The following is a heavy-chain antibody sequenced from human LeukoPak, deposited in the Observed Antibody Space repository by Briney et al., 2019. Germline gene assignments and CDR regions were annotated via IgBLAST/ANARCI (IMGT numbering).Heavy chain of an antibody. V-gene: IGHV3-21*01. J-gene: IGHJ6*02. D-gene: IGHD4-17*01. CDR3: ARMTVSSRGYYYGMDV. CDR2: ISSSSSYI. CDR1: GFTFSSYN. Sequence: GGSLRLSCAASGFTFSSYNMNWVRQAPGKGLEWVSSISSSSSYIYYTDSVKGRFTISRDNAKNSLYLQMNSLRAGDTAVYYCARMTVSSRGYYYGMDVWGQGTTVTVSS.